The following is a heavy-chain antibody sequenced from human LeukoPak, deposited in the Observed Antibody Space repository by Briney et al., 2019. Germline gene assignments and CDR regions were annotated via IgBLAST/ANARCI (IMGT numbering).Heavy chain of an antibody. CDR3: ARDSGDAVAVNWYFDL. CDR1: GYTFTGYY. V-gene: IGHV1-2*06. D-gene: IGHD6-19*01. CDR2: INPNSGGT. Sequence: ASVKVSCKASGYTFTGYYMHWVRQAPGQGLEGMGRINPNSGGTNYAQKFQGRVTMTRDQSISTAYMELSRLRSDDTAVYYCARDSGDAVAVNWYFDLWGRGTLVTVSS. J-gene: IGHJ2*01.